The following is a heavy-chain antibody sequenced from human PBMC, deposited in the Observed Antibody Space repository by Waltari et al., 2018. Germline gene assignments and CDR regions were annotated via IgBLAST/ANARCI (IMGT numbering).Heavy chain of an antibody. CDR3: ARDRFRGNFLTPFGY. CDR2: IYYSGST. D-gene: IGHD3-3*01. J-gene: IGHJ4*02. CDR1: GGSISSHY. Sequence: QVQLQESGPGLVKPSETLSLTCTVSGGSISSHYWSWIRQPPGKGLEWIGYIYYSGSTNYNPSLKSRVTISVDTSKNQFSLKLSSVTAADTAVYYCARDRFRGNFLTPFGYWGQGTLVTVSS. V-gene: IGHV4-59*11.